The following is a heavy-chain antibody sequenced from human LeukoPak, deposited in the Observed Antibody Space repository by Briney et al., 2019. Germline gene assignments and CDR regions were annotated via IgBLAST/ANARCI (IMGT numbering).Heavy chain of an antibody. D-gene: IGHD6-13*01. V-gene: IGHV3-53*01. CDR2: IYNDGDT. CDR3: AGDTHSSNWYDH. Sequence: GGSLRLSCAVSGFTVSTIYMSWVRQAPGKGLEWVSFIYNDGDTYYADSVKGRFSVSRDSSRNTLLLQMNSLRVEDTALYYCAGDTHSSNWYDHWGQGALVTVSS. J-gene: IGHJ5*02. CDR1: GFTVSTIY.